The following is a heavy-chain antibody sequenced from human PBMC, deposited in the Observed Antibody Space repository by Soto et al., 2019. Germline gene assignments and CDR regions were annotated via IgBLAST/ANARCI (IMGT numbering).Heavy chain of an antibody. CDR1: GFTFSSYA. CDR2: ISGSGGST. J-gene: IGHJ5*02. D-gene: IGHD6-13*01. V-gene: IGHV3-23*01. CDR3: AKDPYSSCWPSWSDP. Sequence: EVQLLESGGGLVQPGGSLRLSCAASGFTFSSYAMSWVRQAPGKGLEWVSAISGSGGSTYYADSVKGRFTIPRDNSKNQLYLQMNRLRADDTAVYYCAKDPYSSCWPSWSDPWGQGTLVTVCS.